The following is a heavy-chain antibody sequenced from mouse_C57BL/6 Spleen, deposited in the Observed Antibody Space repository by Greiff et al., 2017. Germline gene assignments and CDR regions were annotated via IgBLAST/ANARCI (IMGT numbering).Heavy chain of an antibody. CDR1: GFTFSDYG. D-gene: IGHD2-5*01. Sequence: EVKLVESGGGLVKPGGSLKLSCAASGFTFSDYGMHWVRQAPEKGLEWVAYISSGSSTIYYADTVKGRFTISRDNAKNTLFLQMTSLRSEDTAMYYCARRFSNYGGYYAMDYWGQGTSVTVSS. J-gene: IGHJ4*01. CDR2: ISSGSSTI. CDR3: ARRFSNYGGYYAMDY. V-gene: IGHV5-17*01.